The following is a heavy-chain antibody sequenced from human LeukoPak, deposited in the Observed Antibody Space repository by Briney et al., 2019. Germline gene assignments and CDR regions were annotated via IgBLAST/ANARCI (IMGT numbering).Heavy chain of an antibody. D-gene: IGHD3-10*01. Sequence: SETLSLTCTVSGGSISSSSYYWGWIRQPPGKGLEWIGSIYYSGNTHFNPSLKSRFTISVDTSKNQFSLKLSSVTAADTAVYYCARLTSSSYYGSEYYYYYYMDVWGKGTTVTVSS. V-gene: IGHV4-39*01. J-gene: IGHJ6*03. CDR3: ARLTSSSYYGSEYYYYYYMDV. CDR1: GGSISSSSYY. CDR2: IYYSGNT.